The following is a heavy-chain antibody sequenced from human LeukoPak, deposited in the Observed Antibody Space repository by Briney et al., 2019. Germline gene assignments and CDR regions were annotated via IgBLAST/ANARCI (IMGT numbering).Heavy chain of an antibody. CDR2: IYHSGST. CDR3: ARDLITVTSVPRYFDL. J-gene: IGHJ2*01. Sequence: SETLSLTCAVSGGSISSSYWWSWVRQPPGKGLEWIGEIYHSGSTNYNPSLKSRVTISVDKSKNQFFLKLNSVTAADTAVYYCARDLITVTSVPRYFDLWGRGTLVTVSS. D-gene: IGHD4-17*01. CDR1: GGSISSSYW. V-gene: IGHV4-4*02.